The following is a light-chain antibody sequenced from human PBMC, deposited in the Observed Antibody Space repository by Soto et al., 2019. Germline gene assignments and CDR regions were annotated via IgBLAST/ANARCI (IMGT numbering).Light chain of an antibody. CDR3: NSYTSSSTLV. Sequence: QSALTQPASVSGSPGQSITISCTGTTSDVGGYNYVSWYQQHPGKAPKLMIYEVSSRPSGVSSRFSGSKSGNTASLTISGLQAEDEADYYCNSYTSSSTLVFGTGTKLTVL. CDR1: TSDVGGYNY. V-gene: IGLV2-14*01. J-gene: IGLJ1*01. CDR2: EVS.